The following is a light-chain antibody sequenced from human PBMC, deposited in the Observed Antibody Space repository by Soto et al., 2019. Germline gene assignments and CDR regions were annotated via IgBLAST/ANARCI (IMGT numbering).Light chain of an antibody. CDR1: QSFTTY. CDR3: QQYYSYPIT. CDR2: DAF. V-gene: IGKV3D-15*01. Sequence: PGDRATLSCRARQSFTTYLALYQQKPGQLPTLLMYDAFKRASGIPARFSGSGSGTDFTLTISCLQSEDFATYYCQQYYSYPITFGQGTRLEIK. J-gene: IGKJ5*01.